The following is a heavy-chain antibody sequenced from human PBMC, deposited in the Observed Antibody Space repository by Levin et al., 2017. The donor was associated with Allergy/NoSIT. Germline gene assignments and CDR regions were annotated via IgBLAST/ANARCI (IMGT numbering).Heavy chain of an antibody. V-gene: IGHV3-30*18. CDR2: VLNDGSNK. CDR1: GFTFSNYA. J-gene: IGHJ4*02. Sequence: GGSLRLSCSASGFTFSNYAMHWVRQAPGKGLEWVALVLNDGSNKYYADSVKGRFNISRDNSRDTLYLQMNSLTAEDTALYYCYKAGCITIFGMVCGDHCFFNSRGQGTLLTVSS. CDR3: YKAGCITIFGMVCGDHCFFNS. D-gene: IGHD3-3*01.